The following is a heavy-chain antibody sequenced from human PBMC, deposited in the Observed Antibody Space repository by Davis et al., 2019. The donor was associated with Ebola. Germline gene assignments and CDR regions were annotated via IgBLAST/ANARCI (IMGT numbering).Heavy chain of an antibody. J-gene: IGHJ4*02. D-gene: IGHD1-26*01. V-gene: IGHV1-8*01. CDR1: GYTFTSHD. CDR3: ARDSSGVVGANDFDY. CDR2: MNPNSGNT. Sequence: ASVKVSCKASGYTFTSHDINWVRQATGQGLEWVGWMNPNSGNTGYAQKFQGRVTMTRNTSINTAYMELSSLRSEDTAVCFCARDSSGVVGANDFDYWGQGSLVTVSS.